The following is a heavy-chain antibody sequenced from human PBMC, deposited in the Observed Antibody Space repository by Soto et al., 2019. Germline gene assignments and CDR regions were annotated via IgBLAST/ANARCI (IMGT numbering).Heavy chain of an antibody. CDR1: GFTFSSCT. V-gene: IGHV3-21*01. CDR2: ISPSTSHI. D-gene: IGHD2-15*01. CDR3: SGCSGGACHQNYGMDV. Sequence: EVHLVESGGGLVKPGGSLRLSCAVSGFTFSSCTMNWVRQAPGKGLEWVSSISPSTSHIYYADSVKGRFTISRDNAKNSLFLQMNSLRADDTAVYYCSGCSGGACHQNYGMDVWGQGPTVTVSS. J-gene: IGHJ6*02.